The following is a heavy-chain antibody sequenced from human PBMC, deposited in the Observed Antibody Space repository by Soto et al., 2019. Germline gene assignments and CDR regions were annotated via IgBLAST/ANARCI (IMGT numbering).Heavy chain of an antibody. V-gene: IGHV3-23*01. D-gene: IGHD1-1*01. CDR3: AHGGEGELEPQTPTFDD. CDR1: GFTFSSYA. CDR2: ISGSGGST. Sequence: GGSLRLSCAASGFTFSSYAMSWVRQAPGKGLEWVSAISGSGGSTYYADSVKGRFTISRDNSKNTLYLQMNSLRAEDTAVYYCAHGGEGELEPQTPTFDDWGQGTLVTVSS. J-gene: IGHJ4*02.